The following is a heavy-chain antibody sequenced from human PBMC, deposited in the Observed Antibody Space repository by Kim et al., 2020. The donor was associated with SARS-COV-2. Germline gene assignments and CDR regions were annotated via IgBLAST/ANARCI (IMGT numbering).Heavy chain of an antibody. CDR3: ARAPGALSSSWYRLDY. D-gene: IGHD6-13*01. Sequence: DSVKGRFTISRDNSKNTLYLQMNSRRAEDTAVYYCARAPGALSSSWYRLDYWGQGTLVTVSS. J-gene: IGHJ4*02. V-gene: IGHV3-30*01.